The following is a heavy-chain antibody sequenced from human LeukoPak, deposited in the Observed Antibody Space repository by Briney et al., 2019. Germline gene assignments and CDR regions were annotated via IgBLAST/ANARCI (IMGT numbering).Heavy chain of an antibody. Sequence: SETLSLTCTVSGGSISSSSYYWGWIRQPPGKGLEWIGSIYYSGSTYYNPSLKSRVTMSVDTSKNHFSVKLSSVTAADTAVYYCARGSEFDATGYLYWGQGILVTVSS. CDR2: IYYSGST. V-gene: IGHV4-39*02. CDR1: GGSISSSSYY. J-gene: IGHJ4*02. D-gene: IGHD3-9*01. CDR3: ARGSEFDATGYLY.